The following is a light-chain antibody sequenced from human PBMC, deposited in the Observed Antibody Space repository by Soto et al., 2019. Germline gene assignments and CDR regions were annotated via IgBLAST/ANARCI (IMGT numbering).Light chain of an antibody. CDR1: SSDVGGYNY. CDR3: SSYTSSSTPWV. CDR2: GVS. J-gene: IGLJ2*01. Sequence: QPVLTQPASVSGSPGQSITIPCTGTSSDVGGYNYVSWYQQHPGKAPKLMIYGVSNRPSGISNRFSGSKSGNTASLTISGLQPEDEADYYCSSYTSSSTPWVFGGGTKVTVL. V-gene: IGLV2-14*01.